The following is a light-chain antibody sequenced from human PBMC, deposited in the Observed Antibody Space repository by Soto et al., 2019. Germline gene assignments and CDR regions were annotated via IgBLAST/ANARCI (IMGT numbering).Light chain of an antibody. CDR3: SSYAGTSWV. Sequence: QSALTQPPSASGSPGQSVTISCSGTTSDIGGYNYVSWYQQHPGKAPKVVIYEVSKRPSGVPDRFSGSKSGNTASLTLSGLQAEDEADYYCSSYAGTSWVFGGRTKLTVL. CDR2: EVS. J-gene: IGLJ3*02. CDR1: TSDIGGYNY. V-gene: IGLV2-8*01.